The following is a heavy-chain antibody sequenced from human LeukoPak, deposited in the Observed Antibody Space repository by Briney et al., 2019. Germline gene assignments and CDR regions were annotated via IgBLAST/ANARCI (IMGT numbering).Heavy chain of an antibody. V-gene: IGHV4-34*01. CDR3: ALSPGYSGYAYYFDY. CDR2: INNSGST. J-gene: IGHJ4*02. CDR1: GXSFSGYY. D-gene: IGHD5-12*01. Sequence: PSETLSLTCAVDGXSFSGYYGSWIRQPPGKGLEWIGEINNSGSTNYNPSLKSRVTISVDTSKNQFSLKLSSVTAADTAVYYCALSPGYSGYAYYFDYWGQGTLVTVSS.